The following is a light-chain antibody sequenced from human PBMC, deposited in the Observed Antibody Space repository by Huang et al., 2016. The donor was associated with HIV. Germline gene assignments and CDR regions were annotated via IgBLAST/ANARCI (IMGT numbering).Light chain of an antibody. CDR2: WAS. V-gene: IGKV4-1*01. CDR1: QPVLYSSNHKHVPMNG. Sequence: DIVMTQSPDSLAVPLGGRATFSCVSSQPVLYSSNHKHVPMNGLAWYQKKPGQPPKLLIYWASTRAAGVPDRFSGSGSGTDFTLTISSLQAEDVAVYYCQQHYTTPWTFGQGTKVEIK. CDR3: QQHYTTPWT. J-gene: IGKJ1*01.